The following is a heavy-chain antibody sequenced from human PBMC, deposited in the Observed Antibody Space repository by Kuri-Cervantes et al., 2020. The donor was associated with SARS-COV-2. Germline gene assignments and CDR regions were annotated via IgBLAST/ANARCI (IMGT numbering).Heavy chain of an antibody. J-gene: IGHJ5*02. D-gene: IGHD3-10*01. CDR3: ARDREVGVWFDP. CDR2: IYRSGDT. CDR1: GGSISSGGYY. V-gene: IGHV4-31*03. Sequence: LRLSCTVSGGSISSGGYYWSWIRQRPGKGLEWTGYIYRSGDTYYNPSLRSRLTISVDTSKNQFSLKLTSVTAADTAVYYCARDREVGVWFDPWGQGTLVTVSS.